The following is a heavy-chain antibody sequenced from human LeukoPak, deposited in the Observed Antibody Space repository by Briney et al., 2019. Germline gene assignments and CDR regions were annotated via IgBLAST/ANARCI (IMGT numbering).Heavy chain of an antibody. CDR1: GGSISSYY. J-gene: IGHJ4*02. D-gene: IGHD4-17*01. Sequence: SETLSLTCTVSGGSISSYYWSWIRQPPGKGLEWIGYIYYSGSTNYNPSLKSRVTISVDTSKNQFSLKLSSVTAADTAVYYCAREGIYGDYRHWGQGTLVTVSS. CDR2: IYYSGST. CDR3: AREGIYGDYRH. V-gene: IGHV4-59*12.